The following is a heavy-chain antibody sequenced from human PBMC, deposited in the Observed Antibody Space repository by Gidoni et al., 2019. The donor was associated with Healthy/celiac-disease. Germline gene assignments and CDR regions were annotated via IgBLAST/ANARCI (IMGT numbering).Heavy chain of an antibody. J-gene: IGHJ3*02. Sequence: EVQPLGSGGDLGQPVGSLRLASAASGITYSSYALSWVRQARGKGLGVGSAIGGRGGSISYADCVKGRFTISRDNTKHTLYLQMNSLRAEDPAVYYWAKDAGGYCSSASCYKIPAFDIWGQGTMVTVSS. CDR3: AKDAGGYCSSASCYKIPAFDI. CDR2: IGGRGGSI. D-gene: IGHD2-2*02. V-gene: IGHV3-23*01. CDR1: GITYSSYA.